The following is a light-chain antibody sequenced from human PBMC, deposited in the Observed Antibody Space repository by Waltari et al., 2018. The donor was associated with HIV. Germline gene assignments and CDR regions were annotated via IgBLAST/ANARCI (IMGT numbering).Light chain of an antibody. Sequence: DLQMTQSPSSLSASVGDRVTITCQASQDISSYLNWYQQKPGKAPKLLIYAASDLETGVPSRFSGSGSGTDFTFTISSLQPADMATYYCQQYDNVPVTFGPGTKVEIK. J-gene: IGKJ3*01. CDR2: AAS. CDR1: QDISSY. CDR3: QQYDNVPVT. V-gene: IGKV1-33*01.